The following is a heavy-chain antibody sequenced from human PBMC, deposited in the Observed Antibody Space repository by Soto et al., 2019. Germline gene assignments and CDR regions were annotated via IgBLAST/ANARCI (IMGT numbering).Heavy chain of an antibody. V-gene: IGHV4-30-2*01. CDR3: ARAGGLGAVAVDY. D-gene: IGHD6-19*01. CDR1: GGSISRGGYS. Sequence: QLQLQESGSGLVKPSQTLSLTCAVSGGSISRGGYSWSWIRQPPGKGLEWIGYIYHRGSTYYNPSLKSRVTISVDRSTNQFSLKLSSVTAADTAVYYCARAGGLGAVAVDYWGQGTLVTVSS. CDR2: IYHRGST. J-gene: IGHJ4*02.